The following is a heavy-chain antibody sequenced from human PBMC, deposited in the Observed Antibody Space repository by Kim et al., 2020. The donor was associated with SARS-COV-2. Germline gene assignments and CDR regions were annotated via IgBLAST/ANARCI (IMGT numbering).Heavy chain of an antibody. CDR3: HREGDGFDY. CDR2: IYPANGDI. CDR1: GYTFTGHI. J-gene: IGHJ3*01. V-gene: IGHV1-2*02. Sequence: ASVKVSCKASGYTFTGHIVHWVRQAPGHGLEWLGCIYPANGDIHYAQKFRGRVTVPKDTSIDTTYMDLTGLTYDDTAIYYRHREGDGFDYWGQGRMVTV.